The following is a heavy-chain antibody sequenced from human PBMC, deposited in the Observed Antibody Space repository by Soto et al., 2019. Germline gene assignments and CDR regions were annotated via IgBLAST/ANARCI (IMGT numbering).Heavy chain of an antibody. CDR1: GDTFNFYS. CDR3: ASSYGSGYRAFDY. J-gene: IGHJ4*02. Sequence: QVQLVQSGAEVKRPGSSVKVSCKASGDTFNFYSINWVRQAPGVGLEWVGRVNPILSMSNYAQRFQGRVTRTADKPTSTAYMELRSLRSEDTAIYYCASSYGSGYRAFDYWGQGALVTVSS. CDR2: VNPILSMS. V-gene: IGHV1-69*02. D-gene: IGHD3-10*01.